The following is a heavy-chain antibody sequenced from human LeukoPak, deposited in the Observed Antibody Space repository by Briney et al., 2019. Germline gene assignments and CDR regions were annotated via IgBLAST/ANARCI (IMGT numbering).Heavy chain of an antibody. D-gene: IGHD2-8*02. J-gene: IGHJ4*02. Sequence: GGSLRLSCAASGFTFSSYGMSWVRQAPGKGLEWVSTISGSGGSTYYADSVKGRFTISRDNSKNTLYLQMNSLRAEDTAVYYCATYRQVLLPFESWGQGTLVTVSS. V-gene: IGHV3-23*01. CDR3: ATYRQVLLPFES. CDR2: ISGSGGST. CDR1: GFTFSSYG.